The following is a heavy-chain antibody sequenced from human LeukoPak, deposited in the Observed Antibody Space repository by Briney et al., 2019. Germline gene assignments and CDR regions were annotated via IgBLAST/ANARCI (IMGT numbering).Heavy chain of an antibody. CDR2: IYYSGST. D-gene: IGHD5-12*01. CDR1: GGSISSYY. V-gene: IGHV4-59*01. CDR3: ARSHNGYDRFDY. J-gene: IGHJ4*02. Sequence: SETLSLTCTVSGGSISSYYWSWIRQPPGKGLEWIGYIYYSGSTNYNPSLKSRVTISVDTSKNQFSLKLSSVTAADTAVYYCARSHNGYDRFDYWGQGTLVTVSS.